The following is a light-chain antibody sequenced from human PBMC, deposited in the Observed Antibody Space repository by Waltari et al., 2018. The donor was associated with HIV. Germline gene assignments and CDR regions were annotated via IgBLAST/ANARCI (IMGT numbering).Light chain of an antibody. CDR2: SNN. CDR1: SSNTGSNT. CDR3: AAWDDSLNGHWV. V-gene: IGLV1-44*01. Sequence: QSVLTQPPSASGTPGQRVPTPCSGRSSNTGSNTVNSYQQLPGTAPKLLIYSNNQRPSGVPDRFSGSKSGTSASLAISWLQSEDEADYYCAAWDDSLNGHWVFGGGTKLTVL. J-gene: IGLJ3*02.